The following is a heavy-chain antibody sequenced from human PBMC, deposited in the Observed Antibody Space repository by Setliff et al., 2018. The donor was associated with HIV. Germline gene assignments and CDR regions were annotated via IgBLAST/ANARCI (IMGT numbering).Heavy chain of an antibody. CDR3: ARGYDVVTGSPLYYMDV. D-gene: IGHD3-9*01. Sequence: SETLSLTCTVSGPSINIHCWSWIRQSPGKAFEWIGYIYSTGSTNYNPSLKSRVTISVDTSKNQLSLKLWSVTAADTAVYYCARGYDVVTGSPLYYMDVWGKGTTVTSP. CDR1: GPSINIHC. CDR2: IYSTGST. V-gene: IGHV4-59*11. J-gene: IGHJ6*03.